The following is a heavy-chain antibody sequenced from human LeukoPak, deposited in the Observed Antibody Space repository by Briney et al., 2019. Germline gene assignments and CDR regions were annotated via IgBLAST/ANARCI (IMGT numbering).Heavy chain of an antibody. CDR2: ISTSSSYI. D-gene: IGHD3-9*01. J-gene: IGHJ4*02. V-gene: IGHV3-21*01. CDR1: GFTFSSYT. Sequence: GGSLRLSCAASGFTFSSYTMNWVRQAPGKGLEWVSSISTSSSYIYYADSVKGRFTISRDNAKNSLYLQMNSLRAEDTAVYYCARDLYDILTGYYSPFDYWGQGTLVTVSS. CDR3: ARDLYDILTGYYSPFDY.